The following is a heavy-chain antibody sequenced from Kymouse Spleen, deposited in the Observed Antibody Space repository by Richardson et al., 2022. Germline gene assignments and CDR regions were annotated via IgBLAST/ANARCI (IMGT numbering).Heavy chain of an antibody. CDR1: GGSVSSGSYY. CDR3: AREPRFLHDFWSGYAFDI. J-gene: IGHJ3*02. Sequence: QVQLQESGPGLVKPSETLSLTCTVSGGSVSSGSYYWSWIRQPPGKGLEWIGYIYYSGSTNYNPSLKSRVTISVDTSKNQFSLKLSSVTAADTAVYYCAREPRFLHDFWSGYAFDIWGQGTMVTVSS. CDR2: IYYSGST. D-gene: IGHD3-3*01. V-gene: IGHV4-61*01.